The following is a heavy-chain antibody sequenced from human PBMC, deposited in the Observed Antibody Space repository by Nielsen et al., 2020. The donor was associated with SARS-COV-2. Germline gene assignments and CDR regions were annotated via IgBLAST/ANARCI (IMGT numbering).Heavy chain of an antibody. CDR1: GGSISSYY. Sequence: SETLSLTCTVSGGSISSYYWSWIRQPPGKGLEWIGYIYYSGSTNYNPSLKSRVTISVDTSKNQFSLKLSSVTAADTAVYYCAGHRGSYYKFYFDYWGQGTLVTVSS. D-gene: IGHD1-26*01. CDR3: AGHRGSYYKFYFDY. J-gene: IGHJ4*02. V-gene: IGHV4-59*08. CDR2: IYYSGST.